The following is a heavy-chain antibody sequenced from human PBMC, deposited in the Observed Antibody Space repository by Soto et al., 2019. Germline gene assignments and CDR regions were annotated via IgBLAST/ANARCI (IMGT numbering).Heavy chain of an antibody. CDR3: ARDRVLLWFGELSTTPIDY. V-gene: IGHV1-18*01. D-gene: IGHD3-10*01. CDR2: ISAYNGNT. Sequence: ASVKVSCKASGYTFTSYGISWVRQAPGQGLEWMGWISAYNGNTNYAQKLQGRVTMTTDTSTSTAYMELRSLRSDDTAVYYCARDRVLLWFGELSTTPIDYWGQGALVTVSS. J-gene: IGHJ4*02. CDR1: GYTFTSYG.